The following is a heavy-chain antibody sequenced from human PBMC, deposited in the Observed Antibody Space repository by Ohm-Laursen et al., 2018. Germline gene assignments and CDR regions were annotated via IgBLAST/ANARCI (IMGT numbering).Heavy chain of an antibody. D-gene: IGHD6-6*01. CDR1: GFTFSSYG. CDR2: ISYDGSNK. V-gene: IGHV3-30*18. CDR3: AKDEMGQLVLYYYYGMDV. J-gene: IGHJ6*02. Sequence: SLRLSCAASGFTFSSYGMHWVRQAPGKGLEWVAVISYDGSNKYYADSVKGRFTISRDNSKNTLYLQMNSLRAEDTAVYYCAKDEMGQLVLYYYYGMDVWGQGTTVTVSS.